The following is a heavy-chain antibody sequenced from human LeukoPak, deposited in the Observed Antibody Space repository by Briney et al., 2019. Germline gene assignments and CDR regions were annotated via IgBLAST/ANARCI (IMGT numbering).Heavy chain of an antibody. D-gene: IGHD6-13*01. CDR1: GFTLRYYG. Sequence: PGGSLRLSCAASGFTLRYYGMHWVRQAPGKGLEWVAFISYDGSKKRYADSVEDRFTISRDNSRNRLYVQVNSLRAEDTAVYYCAKDHSSSTPYYYYGMDVWGQGTTVTVSS. CDR2: ISYDGSKK. CDR3: AKDHSSSTPYYYYGMDV. V-gene: IGHV3-30*18. J-gene: IGHJ6*02.